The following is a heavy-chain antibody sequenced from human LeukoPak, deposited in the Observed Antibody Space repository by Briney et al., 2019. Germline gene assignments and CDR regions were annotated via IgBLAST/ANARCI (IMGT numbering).Heavy chain of an antibody. D-gene: IGHD1-26*01. CDR3: ARIEWERLGRAFDI. CDR1: GFTVSDNY. J-gene: IGHJ3*02. V-gene: IGHV3-53*01. CDR2: INSAGAT. Sequence: GGSLRLSCAASGFTVSDNYMTWVRQAPGKGLEWVSSINSAGATHYAESVKGRFTISRDNSKNTLYLQMNSLRAEDMAVYYCARIEWERLGRAFDIWGRGTMVTVSP.